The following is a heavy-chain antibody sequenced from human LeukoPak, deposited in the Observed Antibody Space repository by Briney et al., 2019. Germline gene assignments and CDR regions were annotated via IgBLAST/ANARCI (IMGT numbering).Heavy chain of an antibody. CDR3: ARSYNYALDV. V-gene: IGHV3-48*02. Sequence: GGSLRLPCAASGFAFSSYGMNWVRQAPGKGLEWVSYITSSSTTYYADSAKGRFTISRDNAKNSLYLQMNSLRDEDTAVYYCARSYNYALDVWGQGTTVTVSS. CDR2: ITSSSTT. J-gene: IGHJ6*02. CDR1: GFAFSSYG.